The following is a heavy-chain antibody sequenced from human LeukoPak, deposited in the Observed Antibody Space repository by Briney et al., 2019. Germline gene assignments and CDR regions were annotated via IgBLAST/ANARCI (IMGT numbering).Heavy chain of an antibody. CDR1: GFTFSTFA. CDR2: ITGSGSI. Sequence: PGGSLRLSCAASGFTFSTFAMNWVGQAPGKGLDWVSVITGSGSISYADSVKGRFTISRDNSKNTVYLQMNSLRAEDTAVYYCAKDLRPDGRYDFDHWGQGTLVTVSS. D-gene: IGHD5-12*01. V-gene: IGHV3-23*01. J-gene: IGHJ4*02. CDR3: AKDLRPDGRYDFDH.